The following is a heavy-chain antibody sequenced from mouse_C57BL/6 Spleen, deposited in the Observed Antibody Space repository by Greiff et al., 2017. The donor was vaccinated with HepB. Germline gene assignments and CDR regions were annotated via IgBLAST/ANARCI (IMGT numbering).Heavy chain of an antibody. CDR2: IDPENGDT. CDR1: GFNIKDDY. CDR3: TRLYYGTDDY. Sequence: EVQRVESGAELVRPGASVKLSCTASGFNIKDDYMHWVKQRPEQGLEWIGWIDPENGDTEYASKFQGKATITADTSSNTAYLQLSSLTSEDTAVYYCTRLYYGTDDYWGLGTTLTVSS. V-gene: IGHV14-4*01. D-gene: IGHD1-1*01. J-gene: IGHJ2*01.